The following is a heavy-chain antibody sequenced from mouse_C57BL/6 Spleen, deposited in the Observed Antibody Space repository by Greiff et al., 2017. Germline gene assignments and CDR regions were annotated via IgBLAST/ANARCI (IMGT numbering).Heavy chain of an antibody. CDR2: SDPSDSYT. Sequence: QVQLQQPGAELVKPGASVKLSCKASGYTFTSYWMQWVKQRPGQGLEWIGESDPSDSYTNYNQKFKGKATLTVDTSSSTAYMQLSSLTSEDSAVYYCARLGETAQATRWFAYWGQGALVTVSA. V-gene: IGHV1-50*01. D-gene: IGHD3-2*02. J-gene: IGHJ3*01. CDR3: ARLGETAQATRWFAY. CDR1: GYTFTSYW.